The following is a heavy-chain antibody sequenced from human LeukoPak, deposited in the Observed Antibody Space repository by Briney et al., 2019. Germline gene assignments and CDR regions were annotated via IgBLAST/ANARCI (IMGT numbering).Heavy chain of an antibody. CDR3: ARVERWLQFYYFDY. CDR2: ISAYNGNT. Sequence: ASVKVSCKASGYTSTSYGISWVRQAPGQGLEWMGWISAYNGNTNYAQKLQGRVTMTTDTSTSTAYMELRSLRSDDTAVYYCARVERWLQFYYFDYWGQGTLVTVSS. J-gene: IGHJ4*02. V-gene: IGHV1-18*01. CDR1: GYTSTSYG. D-gene: IGHD5-24*01.